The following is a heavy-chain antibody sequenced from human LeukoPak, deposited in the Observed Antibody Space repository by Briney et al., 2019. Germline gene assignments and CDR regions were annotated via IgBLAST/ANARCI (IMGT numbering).Heavy chain of an antibody. J-gene: IGHJ4*02. CDR3: TTEQWLSMTDRHDY. Sequence: PGGSLRLSCAASGFTFSNAWMSWVRQAPGKGLEWVGRIKSKTDGGTTDYAAPVKGRFTISRDDSKNTLYLQMNSLKTEDTAVYYCTTEQWLSMTDRHDYWGQGTLVTVSS. CDR1: GFTFSNAW. CDR2: IKSKTDGGTT. V-gene: IGHV3-15*01. D-gene: IGHD3-22*01.